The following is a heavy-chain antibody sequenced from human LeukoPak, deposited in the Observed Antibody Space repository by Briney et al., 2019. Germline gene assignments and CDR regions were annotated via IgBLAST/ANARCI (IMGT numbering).Heavy chain of an antibody. D-gene: IGHD3-10*01. CDR3: ARQGTMTRGGYWLDP. Sequence: SETLSLTCSVSGGSISSNIHYWAWIRQPPGKGLESIGSIFYTGRAYSNASLNSRVTISVDTSKNQFSLKLISVTAADTAVYYRARQGTMTRGGYWLDPWGQGTLVTVSS. CDR2: IFYTGRA. J-gene: IGHJ5*02. CDR1: GGSISSNIHY. V-gene: IGHV4-39*01.